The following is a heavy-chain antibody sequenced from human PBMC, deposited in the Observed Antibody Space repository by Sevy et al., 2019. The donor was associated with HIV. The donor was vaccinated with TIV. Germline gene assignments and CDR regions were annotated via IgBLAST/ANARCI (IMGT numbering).Heavy chain of an antibody. CDR1: GFTFSAYA. J-gene: IGHJ4*02. CDR2: ISASGGTT. Sequence: GGSLRLSCAASGFTFSAYAMTWVRQTPGKGLERVSGISASGGTTDYADSVKGRFTISRDNSRNTLSLQMNNLRAGDTAVYYCAKEADRYSSSSSADYWGQGTLVTVSS. V-gene: IGHV3-23*01. CDR3: AKEADRYSSSSSADY. D-gene: IGHD6-6*01.